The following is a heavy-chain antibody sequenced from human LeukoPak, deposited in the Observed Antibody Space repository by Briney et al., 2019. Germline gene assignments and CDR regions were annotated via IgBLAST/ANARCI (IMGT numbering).Heavy chain of an antibody. CDR2: IYTSGST. D-gene: IGHD5-12*01. J-gene: IGHJ3*02. CDR1: GGSISSYY. CDR3: ARDEGVATIRGAFDI. Sequence: TSETLSLTCTVSGGSISSYYWSWIRQPAGKGLEWIGRIYTSGSTNYNPSLKSRVTMSVDTSKNQFSLKLSSVTAADTAVYYCARDEGVATIRGAFDIWGQGTMVTVSS. V-gene: IGHV4-4*07.